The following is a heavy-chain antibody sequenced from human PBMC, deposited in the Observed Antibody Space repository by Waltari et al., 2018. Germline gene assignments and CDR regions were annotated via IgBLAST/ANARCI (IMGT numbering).Heavy chain of an antibody. Sequence: QVQLQESGPGLVKPSETLSLTCTVSGGSISSYYWSWTRQPAGKGLEWIGRIYTSGSTNYNPSLKSRVTMSVDTSKNQFSLKLSSVTAADTAVYYCARGGYCSSTSCYNYYGMDVWGQGTTVTVSS. D-gene: IGHD2-2*02. CDR1: GGSISSYY. V-gene: IGHV4-4*07. CDR2: IYTSGST. J-gene: IGHJ6*02. CDR3: ARGGYCSSTSCYNYYGMDV.